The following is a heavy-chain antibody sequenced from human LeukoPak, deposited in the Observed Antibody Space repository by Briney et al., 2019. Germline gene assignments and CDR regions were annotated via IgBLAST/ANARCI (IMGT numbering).Heavy chain of an antibody. CDR2: INPNSGGT. CDR1: GYIFTDYY. Sequence: ASVKVSCKASGYIFTDYYMHWVRQAPGQELGWMGRINPNSGGTNYAQKFQGRVTMTRDTSISTAYMELSRLRSDDTAVYYCARVPGYYDSSGPIDYWGQGTLVTVSS. J-gene: IGHJ4*02. V-gene: IGHV1-2*06. CDR3: ARVPGYYDSSGPIDY. D-gene: IGHD3-22*01.